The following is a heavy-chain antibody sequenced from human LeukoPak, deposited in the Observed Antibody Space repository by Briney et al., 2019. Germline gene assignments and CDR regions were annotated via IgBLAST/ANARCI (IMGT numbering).Heavy chain of an antibody. CDR2: IKSDGSGT. D-gene: IGHD6-19*01. J-gene: IGHJ6*02. CDR3: ARDLFSSGWYNHGMDV. Sequence: GGSLRLSCAASGFTFSGYWMHWVRQAPGKGLVWVSRIKSDGSGTTYADSVKGRFTISRDNAKNTLYLQMNSLRAEDTAVYYCARDLFSSGWYNHGMDVWGQGTTVTVSS. CDR1: GFTFSGYW. V-gene: IGHV3-74*01.